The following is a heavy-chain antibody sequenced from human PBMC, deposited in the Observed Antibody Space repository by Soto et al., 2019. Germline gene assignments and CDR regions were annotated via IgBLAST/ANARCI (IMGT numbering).Heavy chain of an antibody. V-gene: IGHV1-18*01. D-gene: IGHD3-10*01. J-gene: IGHJ5*02. Sequence: ASVKVSCKASGYTFTNYGISWVRQAPGQGLEWMGWINVYNGNTKYAQKVQGRVTMTTDTSTSTAYMELRSLRSDDTAVYYCARGVGSGSHYNQYNWYDPWGQGNLVTVSS. CDR3: ARGVGSGSHYNQYNWYDP. CDR2: INVYNGNT. CDR1: GYTFTNYG.